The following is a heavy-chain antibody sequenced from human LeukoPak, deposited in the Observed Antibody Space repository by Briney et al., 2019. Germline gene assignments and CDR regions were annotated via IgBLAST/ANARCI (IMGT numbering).Heavy chain of an antibody. CDR1: GGSFSGYY. Sequence: SETLPLTCAVYGGSFSGYYWSWIRQPPGKGLEWIGEINHSGSTNYNPSLKGRVTISVDTSKNQFSLKLSSVTAADTAVYYCARGSTYCSSTSCYPAYYYYYYMDVWGKGTTVTVSS. J-gene: IGHJ6*03. D-gene: IGHD2-2*01. CDR3: ARGSTYCSSTSCYPAYYYYYYMDV. CDR2: INHSGST. V-gene: IGHV4-34*01.